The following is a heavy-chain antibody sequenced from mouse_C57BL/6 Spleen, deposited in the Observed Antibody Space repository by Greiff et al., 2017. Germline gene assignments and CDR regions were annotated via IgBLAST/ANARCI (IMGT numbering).Heavy chain of an antibody. CDR2: ISSGGSYT. V-gene: IGHV5-6*01. D-gene: IGHD2-4*01. CDR1: GFTFSSYG. CDR3: ARQRDYDGGWFAY. J-gene: IGHJ3*01. Sequence: EVKLVESGGDLVKPGGSLKLSCAASGFTFSSYGMSWVRQTPDKRLEWVATISSGGSYTYYPDSVKGRFTSSRDNAKNTLYLQMSSLKSEDTAMYYCARQRDYDGGWFAYWGQGTLVTVSA.